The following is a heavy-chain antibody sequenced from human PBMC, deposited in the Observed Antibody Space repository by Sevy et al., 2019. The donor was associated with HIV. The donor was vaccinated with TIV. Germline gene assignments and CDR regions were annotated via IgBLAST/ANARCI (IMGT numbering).Heavy chain of an antibody. CDR1: GYTLTELS. CDR3: ATVGGGYYDFGSSIY. CDR2: FDPEDGET. D-gene: IGHD3-3*01. V-gene: IGHV1-24*01. Sequence: ASVKVSCKVSGYTLTELSMHWVRQAPGKGLEWMGGFDPEDGETIYAQKFQGRVTMTEDTSTDTAYMELGSLRSEDTAVYYCATVGGGYYDFGSSIYWGQGTLVTVSS. J-gene: IGHJ4*02.